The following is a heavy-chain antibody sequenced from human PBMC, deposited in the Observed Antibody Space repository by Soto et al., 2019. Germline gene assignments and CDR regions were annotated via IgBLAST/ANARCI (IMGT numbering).Heavy chain of an antibody. CDR3: ARYTAVADPYYFDY. J-gene: IGHJ4*02. D-gene: IGHD6-19*01. Sequence: GGSLRLSCAVSGFIFTNYAMSWVRQAPGKGLEWVAGISDGVDRAYYGDSVKGRFTISRDTSKNMLYLHTNSLRAEDTAIYYCARYTAVADPYYFDYWGQGTLVTVSS. CDR1: GFIFTNYA. CDR2: ISDGVDRA. V-gene: IGHV3-23*01.